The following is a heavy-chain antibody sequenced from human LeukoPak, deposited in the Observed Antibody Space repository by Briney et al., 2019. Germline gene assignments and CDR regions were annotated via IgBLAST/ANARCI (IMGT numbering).Heavy chain of an antibody. Sequence: GRSLRLSCAASGFTFNRYAMYWVRQAPGRGLEWVAVISYDGSKIHYADSVEGRFTISRDNSKSTLYLQVNSLNAENAAIYYWARGKGWLDAFDIWGQGTMVTVSS. CDR1: GFTFNRYA. D-gene: IGHD3-22*01. V-gene: IGHV3-30-3*01. J-gene: IGHJ3*02. CDR2: ISYDGSKI. CDR3: ARGKGWLDAFDI.